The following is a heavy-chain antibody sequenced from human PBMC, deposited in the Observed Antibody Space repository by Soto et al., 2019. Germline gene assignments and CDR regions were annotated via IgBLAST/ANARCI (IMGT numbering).Heavy chain of an antibody. CDR3: ARHTPIQPWPPAYYYGLDV. CDR2: IYPGDSDT. CDR1: GYSFTSYW. Sequence: GESLKISCKGSGYSFTSYWIGWVRQMPGKGLEWMGIIYPGDSDTRYSPSFQGQVTISADKSISTAYLQWSSLKASDTAMYYCARHTPIQPWPPAYYYGLDVWGQGTTVTVSS. V-gene: IGHV5-51*01. J-gene: IGHJ6*02. D-gene: IGHD5-18*01.